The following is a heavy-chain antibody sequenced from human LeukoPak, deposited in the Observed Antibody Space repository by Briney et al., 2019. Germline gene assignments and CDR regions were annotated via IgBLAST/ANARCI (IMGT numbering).Heavy chain of an antibody. CDR3: ARQGIAASADV. Sequence: GAALQISCKTSGCRFINYWIRRGRQLPGKGLEGMGIIYPGDSDTRYSPSFQGQLTISADKSISTAYLQWSSLKASDTAMYYCARQGIAASADVGGKGTTVTVSA. CDR2: IYPGDSDT. J-gene: IGHJ6*04. CDR1: GCRFINYW. V-gene: IGHV5-51*01. D-gene: IGHD6-13*01.